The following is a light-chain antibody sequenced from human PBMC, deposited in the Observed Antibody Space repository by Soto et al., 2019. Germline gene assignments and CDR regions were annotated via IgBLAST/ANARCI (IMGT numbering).Light chain of an antibody. CDR1: QAINIY. Sequence: DIQMTQSPSSLSASVGDRVTITCQASQAINIYLNWYQQKPGKAPNLLIFEASNLEKGVPSRFGGRGSGTHFSLTITSLQPEDSGPYYCQQYDNLPVTFGPGTKLDI. J-gene: IGKJ3*01. V-gene: IGKV1-33*01. CDR2: EAS. CDR3: QQYDNLPVT.